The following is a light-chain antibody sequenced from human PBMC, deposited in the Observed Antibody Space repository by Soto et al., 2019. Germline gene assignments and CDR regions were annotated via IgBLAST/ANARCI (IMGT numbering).Light chain of an antibody. CDR3: QHYNSYSEA. CDR2: KAS. CDR1: QTISSW. J-gene: IGKJ1*01. Sequence: DIKMTQSPSTLSASVRDRVTITCRASQTISSWLAWFQQRPGRAPKFLIYKASSLKNGVPSRFSGSGSGTEFTLTISSLQPDDFATYYCQHYNSYSEAFGQGTKVDIK. V-gene: IGKV1-5*03.